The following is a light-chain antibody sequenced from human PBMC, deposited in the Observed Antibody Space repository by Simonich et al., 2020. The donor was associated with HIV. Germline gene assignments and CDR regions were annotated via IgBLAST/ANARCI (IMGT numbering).Light chain of an antibody. CDR2: EVS. Sequence: DIVMTQTPLFLPVTPGQPASISCKSSQRLLHSDGKTYLYWYLQKPGQSPQLLIYEVSNRFSGVPDRFSGSGSGTDFTLTISSLQAEDVAVYYCQQYYSIPLTFGGGTKVEIK. CDR3: QQYYSIPLT. V-gene: IGKV2D-29*02. CDR1: QRLLHSDGKTY. J-gene: IGKJ4*01.